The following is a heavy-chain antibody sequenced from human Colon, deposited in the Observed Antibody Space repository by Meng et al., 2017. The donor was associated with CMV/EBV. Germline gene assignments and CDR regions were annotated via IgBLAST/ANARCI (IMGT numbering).Heavy chain of an antibody. J-gene: IGHJ4*02. V-gene: IGHV1-2*02. CDR2: INSNSGAT. CDR1: GYTFSDYH. CDR3: ARDPSGSRVPFDY. Sequence: QVQVVQAGAEGKKPGASVKVSCKTSGYTFSDYHIHWVRQAPGQGLEWMGWINSNSGATDYAQKFQGRFTMTRDTSITTVYMELSSLRSDDTAVYYCARDPSGSRVPFDYWGQGSLVTVSS. D-gene: IGHD1-26*01.